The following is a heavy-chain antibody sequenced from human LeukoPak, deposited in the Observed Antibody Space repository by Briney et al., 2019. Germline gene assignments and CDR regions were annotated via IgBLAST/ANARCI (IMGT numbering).Heavy chain of an antibody. D-gene: IGHD4-23*01. CDR3: ARTPQDYGGNSDY. Sequence: PGGSLRLSCAASGFTFSSYEMNWVRQAPGKGLEWVSYISSSGSTIYYADSVKGRFTISRDNSKNTLYLQMNSLRAEDTAVYYCARTPQDYGGNSDYWGQGTLVTVSS. J-gene: IGHJ4*02. CDR1: GFTFSSYE. CDR2: ISSSGSTI. V-gene: IGHV3-48*03.